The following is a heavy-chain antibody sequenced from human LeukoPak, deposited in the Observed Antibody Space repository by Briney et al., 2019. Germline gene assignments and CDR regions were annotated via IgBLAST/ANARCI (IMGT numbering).Heavy chain of an antibody. D-gene: IGHD4-23*01. Sequence: SETLSLTCTVSVGSICSYYWCWIRQRPGKGLEWVGQIYHSGSTKYNPSLQRRVTISVDESMNQFSLKLSSVTAADTAVYYCGREADGGKGPNLDYWGQGTLVTVST. J-gene: IGHJ4*02. CDR2: IYHSGST. CDR1: VGSICSYY. CDR3: GREADGGKGPNLDY. V-gene: IGHV4-59*12.